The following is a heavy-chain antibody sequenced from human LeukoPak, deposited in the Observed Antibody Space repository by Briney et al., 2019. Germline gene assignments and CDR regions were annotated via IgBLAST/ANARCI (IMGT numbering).Heavy chain of an antibody. V-gene: IGHV4-59*11. J-gene: IGHJ3*02. Sequence: PSETLSLTCTVSGGSISRQYWSWIRPPPGKGLEWIGYIYYSGSTNYNPSLKSRVTISVDTSKNQFSLNLSSVTAADTAVYYCAGQRSYDAFDIWGQGTMVTVSS. CDR1: GGSISRQY. CDR2: IYYSGST. D-gene: IGHD4-17*01. CDR3: AGQRSYDAFDI.